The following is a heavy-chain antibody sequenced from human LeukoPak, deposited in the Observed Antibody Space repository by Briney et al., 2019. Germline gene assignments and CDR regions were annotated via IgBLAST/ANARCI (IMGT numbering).Heavy chain of an antibody. D-gene: IGHD6-19*01. J-gene: IGHJ6*02. V-gene: IGHV4-59*01. CDR1: GGSISSYY. Sequence: PSETLSLTCTVSGGSISSYYWSWIRQPPGKGLEWIGYIYYSGSTNYNPSLKSRGTISVDTSNNQFSLKLTSVTAADTAVYYCARDPAVAGTLGYYYYGMDVWGQGTTVTVSS. CDR3: ARDPAVAGTLGYYYYGMDV. CDR2: IYYSGST.